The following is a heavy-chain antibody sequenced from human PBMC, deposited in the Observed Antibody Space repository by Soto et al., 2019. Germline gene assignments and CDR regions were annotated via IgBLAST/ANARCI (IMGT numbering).Heavy chain of an antibody. D-gene: IGHD1-20*01. CDR2: INSDGSST. Sequence: EVQLVESGGGLVQPGGSLRLSCAASGFTFSSYWMHWVRQAPGKGLVWVSRINSDGSSTSYADSVKGRFTISRDNAKNTLYLPMNSLRAEDTAVYYCARVVSWYNWFDPWGQGTLVTVSS. J-gene: IGHJ5*02. CDR1: GFTFSSYW. CDR3: ARVVSWYNWFDP. V-gene: IGHV3-74*01.